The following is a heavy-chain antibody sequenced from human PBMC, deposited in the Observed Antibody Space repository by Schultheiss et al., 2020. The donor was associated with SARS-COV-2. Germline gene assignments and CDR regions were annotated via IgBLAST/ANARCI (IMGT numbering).Heavy chain of an antibody. D-gene: IGHD6-6*01. Sequence: SQTLSLTCTVSGDSISSGAYYWSWIRQHPGKGLEWIGYIYYSGSTYYNPSLKSRVTISVDTSKNQFSLKLSSVTAADTAVYYCARGGTLYSSSLYYYYGMDVWGQGTTVTVSS. CDR3: ARGGTLYSSSLYYYYGMDV. V-gene: IGHV4-31*03. CDR2: IYYSGST. J-gene: IGHJ6*02. CDR1: GDSISSGAYY.